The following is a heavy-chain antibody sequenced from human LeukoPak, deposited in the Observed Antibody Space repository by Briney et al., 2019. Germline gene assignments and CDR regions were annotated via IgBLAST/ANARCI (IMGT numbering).Heavy chain of an antibody. D-gene: IGHD3-10*01. CDR1: GYPFSAHF. Sequence: ASVRVSCKASGYPFSAHFLNWVRQAPGQGLEWMGNIDTTTGNPRYAQDFTGRFVFSLDTSVSTAYLQITSLKADDTAACYCVRGTPTPGMDYWGQGTQVTVSS. J-gene: IGHJ4*02. CDR3: VRGTPTPGMDY. CDR2: IDTTTGNP. V-gene: IGHV7-4-1*02.